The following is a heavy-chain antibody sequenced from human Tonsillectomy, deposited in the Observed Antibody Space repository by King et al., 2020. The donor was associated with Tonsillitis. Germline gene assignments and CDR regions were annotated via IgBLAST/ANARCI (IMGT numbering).Heavy chain of an antibody. CDR3: AKDPSFAHSGALFDY. CDR1: GFTFSNYA. V-gene: IGHV3-23*04. D-gene: IGHD2-15*01. Sequence: DVQLVESGGGVVQPGGSLRLSCAASGFTFSNYAMSWVRQAPGKGLEWVSVISGSGGSTYYADSVKGRFTISRDNSKNTLYLQMNSLRAEDTAVYYCAKDPSFAHSGALFDYWGQGTLVTVSS. CDR2: ISGSGGST. J-gene: IGHJ4*02.